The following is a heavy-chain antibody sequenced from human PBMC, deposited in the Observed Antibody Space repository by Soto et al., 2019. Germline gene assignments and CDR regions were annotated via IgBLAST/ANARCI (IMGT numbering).Heavy chain of an antibody. V-gene: IGHV1-2*02. D-gene: IGHD1-7*01. CDR2: LNPTNGDT. CDR3: ARGRELAGGTKLCGS. Sequence: SVKVSCKAAGGTFSSYAISWVRQAPGQGVEGRGWLNPTNGDTSYEDKFQGRVTMTRDPSINTAFLELPSLTSDDTAVYYCARGRELAGGTKLCGSWAQGTLVTVSS. CDR1: GGTFSSYA. J-gene: IGHJ5*02.